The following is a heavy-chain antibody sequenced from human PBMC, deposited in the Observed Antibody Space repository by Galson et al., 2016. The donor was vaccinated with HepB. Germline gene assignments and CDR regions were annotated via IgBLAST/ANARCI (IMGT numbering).Heavy chain of an antibody. V-gene: IGHV3-9*01. Sequence: SLRLSCAASGFTFDDYAMHWVRQAPGQGLEWVSGISRNSDSIGYADSVKGRFPISTDNAKNSLYLQMNSLRTEDTALYYCAKEQGYCTSTSCSEIDYWGQGTLVTVSS. CDR3: AKEQGYCTSTSCSEIDY. D-gene: IGHD2-2*01. J-gene: IGHJ4*02. CDR1: GFTFDDYA. CDR2: ISRNSDSI.